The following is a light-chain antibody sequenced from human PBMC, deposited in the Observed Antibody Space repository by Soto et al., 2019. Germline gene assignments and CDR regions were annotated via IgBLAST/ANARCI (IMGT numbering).Light chain of an antibody. J-gene: IGKJ2*01. CDR1: QSVLYSSNNKNY. CDR2: WAS. Sequence: DIVMTQSPDSLAVSLGERATINCKSGQSVLYSSNNKNYLTWYQQKPGQPPKLLIYWASTRESGVPDRFSGSGSGTDFTPTISSLQAEDVAVYYCQQYYSIPYTFGQGTKLEIK. CDR3: QQYYSIPYT. V-gene: IGKV4-1*01.